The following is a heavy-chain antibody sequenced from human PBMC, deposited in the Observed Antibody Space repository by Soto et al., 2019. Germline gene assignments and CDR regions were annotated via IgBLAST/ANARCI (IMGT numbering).Heavy chain of an antibody. CDR1: GGSISSGGYY. D-gene: IGHD3-10*01. V-gene: IGHV4-31*03. CDR3: VRGVLS. J-gene: IGHJ1*01. CDR2: IHHSGST. Sequence: QVQLQESGPGLVKASQTLSLTCNVSGGSISSGGYYWTWIRQHPGKGLEWIGNIHHSGSTCYNPSLMSRVSISVDTSKHQCPLKLSSVTAADTAVYFCVRGVLSWGQGTLVTVSS.